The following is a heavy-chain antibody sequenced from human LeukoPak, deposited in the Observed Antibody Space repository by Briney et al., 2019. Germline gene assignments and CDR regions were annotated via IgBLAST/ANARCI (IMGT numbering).Heavy chain of an antibody. CDR3: ARGLYDILTGYYLYNWFDP. CDR2: INHSGST. CDR1: GGSFSGYY. D-gene: IGHD3-9*01. Sequence: SETLSLTRAVYGGSFSGYYWSWIRQPPGKGLEWIGEINHSGSTNYNPSLKSRVTMSVDTSKNQFSLKLSSVTAADTAVYYCARGLYDILTGYYLYNWFDPWGQGTLVTVSS. J-gene: IGHJ5*02. V-gene: IGHV4-34*01.